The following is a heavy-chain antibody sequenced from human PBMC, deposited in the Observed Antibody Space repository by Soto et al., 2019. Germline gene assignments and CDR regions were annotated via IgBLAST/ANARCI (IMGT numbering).Heavy chain of an antibody. CDR2: SYYSGST. CDR3: ARTTSRSPNFQH. CDR1: GGSISSYY. V-gene: IGHV4-59*01. D-gene: IGHD6-6*01. Sequence: SETRSRTFTVSGGSISSYYWSWIRQPPGKGLDWIGYSYYSGSTNYNPSLKSRVTISVDTSKKQFSLKLSSVNAADTAVYYCARTTSRSPNFQHWGQGNLVTVSS. J-gene: IGHJ1*01.